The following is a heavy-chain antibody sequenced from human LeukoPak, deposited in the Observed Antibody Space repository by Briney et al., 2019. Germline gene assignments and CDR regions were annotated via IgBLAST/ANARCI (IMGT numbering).Heavy chain of an antibody. CDR1: GGSISSYY. V-gene: IGHV4-59*08. CDR3: ASIEPYYYAFVY. Sequence: SETLSLTCTVSGGSISSYYWSWIRQPPGKGLEWIGYIYYSGSTNYNPSLKSRVTISVDTSKNQFSLKLSSVTAADTAVYYCASIEPYYYAFVYWGQGTLVTVSS. D-gene: IGHD3-10*01. CDR2: IYYSGST. J-gene: IGHJ4*02.